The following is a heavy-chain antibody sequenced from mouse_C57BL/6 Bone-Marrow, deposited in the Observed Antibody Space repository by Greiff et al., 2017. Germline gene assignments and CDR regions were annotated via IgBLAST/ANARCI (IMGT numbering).Heavy chain of an antibody. D-gene: IGHD4-1*01. J-gene: IGHJ3*01. CDR1: GFTFSSYA. Sequence: EVKLVESGGGLVKPGGSLKLSCAASGFTFSSYAMSWVRQTPEKRLEWVATISDGGSYTYYPDNVKGRFTISRDNAKNNLYLQMSHLKSEDTAMYYCARQLGRFAYWGQGTRVTVSA. CDR3: ARQLGRFAY. CDR2: ISDGGSYT. V-gene: IGHV5-4*03.